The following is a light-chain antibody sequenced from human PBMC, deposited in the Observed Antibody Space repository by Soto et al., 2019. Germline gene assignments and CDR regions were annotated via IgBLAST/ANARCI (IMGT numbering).Light chain of an antibody. V-gene: IGLV2-8*01. J-gene: IGLJ1*01. CDR2: EVT. CDR1: SSDVGGYNY. CDR3: SSRAGWNPYV. Sequence: QSALTQPPSASGSPGQSVTISCTGTSSDVGGYNYVSWYQQHPGKAPKLIIYEVTKRPSGVPDRFSGSKSGSTASLTVSGLQAEDEDDYYCSSRAGWNPYVFGTGTKLTVL.